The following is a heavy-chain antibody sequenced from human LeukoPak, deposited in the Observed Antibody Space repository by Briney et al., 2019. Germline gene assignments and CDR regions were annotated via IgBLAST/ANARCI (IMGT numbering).Heavy chain of an antibody. V-gene: IGHV3-7*01. CDR2: ADPDGRYI. CDR1: GFTFSRYW. D-gene: IGHD1-26*01. Sequence: GGSLRLSCVTSGFTFSRYWMDWVRQAPGKRLEWVAKADPDGRYIHYAESVRGRFTISRDNSKTSLFLQMNSLRSQDTAVYYCARQESLGAPYYLYSWGHGTLVTVS. J-gene: IGHJ5*01. CDR3: ARQESLGAPYYLYS.